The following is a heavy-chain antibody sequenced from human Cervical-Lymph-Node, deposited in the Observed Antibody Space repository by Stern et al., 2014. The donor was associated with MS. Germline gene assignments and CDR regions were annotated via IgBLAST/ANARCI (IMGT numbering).Heavy chain of an antibody. CDR1: GDTFTDYA. J-gene: IGHJ6*01. V-gene: IGHV1-69*06. CDR2: ITPIFNSA. D-gene: IGHD1-1*01. CDR3: AREVGSLAMDV. Sequence: HVQLVQSGAEVKKPGSSVKVSCKASGDTFTDYAISWVRQAPGQGPEWMGGITPIFNSADYAQKFQGRLTITADKSRSTAYMELSSLTSEDTAVYYCAREVGSLAMDVWGQGTTVIVSS.